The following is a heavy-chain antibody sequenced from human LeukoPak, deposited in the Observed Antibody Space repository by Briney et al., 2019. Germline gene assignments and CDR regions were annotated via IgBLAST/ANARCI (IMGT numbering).Heavy chain of an antibody. CDR1: GFTFSSYS. D-gene: IGHD4-17*01. J-gene: IGHJ4*02. Sequence: GGSLRLSCAASGFTFSSYSMNWVRQAPGKGLEWVSSISSSSSYIYYADSVKGRFTISRDNAKNSLYLQMNSLRAEDTAVYYCAREGFRAVTPYWGQGTLLTVSS. CDR2: ISSSSSYI. V-gene: IGHV3-21*01. CDR3: AREGFRAVTPY.